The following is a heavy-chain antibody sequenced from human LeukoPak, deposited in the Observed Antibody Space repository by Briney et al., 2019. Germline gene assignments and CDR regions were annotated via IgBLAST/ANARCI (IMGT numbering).Heavy chain of an antibody. CDR3: ARWRGSTSERSDY. J-gene: IGHJ4*02. CDR2: IKQDGSAK. Sequence: GGSLRLSCTASGFTFSDYWMTWVRQAPGKGLEWVANIKQDGSAKYYVDSVKGRFTISRDNAKNSLYLQMDSLRVEDTATYYCARWRGSTSERSDYWGQGTLDTVSS. D-gene: IGHD2-2*01. V-gene: IGHV3-7*01. CDR1: GFTFSDYW.